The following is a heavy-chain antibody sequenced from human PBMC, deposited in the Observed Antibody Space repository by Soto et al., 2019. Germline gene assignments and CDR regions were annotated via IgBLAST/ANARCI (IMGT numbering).Heavy chain of an antibody. CDR3: ARCDYYGSGSSRVLGY. J-gene: IGHJ4*02. D-gene: IGHD3-10*01. Sequence: SETLSLTCTVSGGSISSSSYYWGWIRQPPGKGLEWIGSIYYSGSTYYNPSLKSRVTISVDKSKNQFSLKLSSVTAADAAVYYCARCDYYGSGSSRVLGYWGQGTLVTVS. V-gene: IGHV4-39*07. CDR1: GGSISSSSYY. CDR2: IYYSGST.